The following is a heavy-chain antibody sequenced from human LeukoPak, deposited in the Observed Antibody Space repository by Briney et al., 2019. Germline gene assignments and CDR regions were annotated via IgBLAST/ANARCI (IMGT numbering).Heavy chain of an antibody. D-gene: IGHD3-10*01. Sequence: SETLSLTCTVPGGSISGYYWSWIRQPPGKGLEWIGYIYDSGSTNYNPSLKSRVTISVDTSKNQFSLKLSSVTAADMAVYYCARVGGTNYYYYGMDVWGQGTTVTVPS. V-gene: IGHV4-59*01. CDR3: ARVGGTNYYYYGMDV. CDR1: GGSISGYY. J-gene: IGHJ6*02. CDR2: IYDSGST.